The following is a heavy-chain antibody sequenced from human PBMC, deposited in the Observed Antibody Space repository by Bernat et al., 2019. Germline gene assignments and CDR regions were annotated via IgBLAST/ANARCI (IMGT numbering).Heavy chain of an antibody. CDR3: AKDLDCTGGVCPAGDDAFDI. D-gene: IGHD2-8*02. V-gene: IGHV3-23*04. CDR2: ISGSGGST. J-gene: IGHJ3*02. Sequence: EVQLVESGGGLVQPGGSLRLSCAASGFTFSSYAMSWFRQAPGKGLEWVSAISGSGGSTYYADSVKGRFTISRDNSKNTLYLQMNSLRAEDTAVYYCAKDLDCTGGVCPAGDDAFDIWGQGTMVTVSS. CDR1: GFTFSSYA.